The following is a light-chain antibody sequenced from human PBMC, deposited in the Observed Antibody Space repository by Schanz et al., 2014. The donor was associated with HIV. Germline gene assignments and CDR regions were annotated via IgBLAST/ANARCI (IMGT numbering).Light chain of an antibody. J-gene: IGLJ3*02. CDR3: SSYAATSNVL. Sequence: QSVLTQPPSASGTPGQRVTISCSGSSSNIGNNYVYWYQQVPGTAPKVLIYRNNQRPSGVPDRFSGSKSGTSASLAISGLRSADEADYYCSSYAATSNVLFGGGTKLIVL. V-gene: IGLV1-47*01. CDR1: SSNIGNNY. CDR2: RNN.